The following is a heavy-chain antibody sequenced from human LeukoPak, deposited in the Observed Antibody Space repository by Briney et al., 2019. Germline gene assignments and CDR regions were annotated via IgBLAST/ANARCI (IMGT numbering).Heavy chain of an antibody. D-gene: IGHD5-18*01. Sequence: GGSLRLSCAASGFALSGYAMHWVRQAPGKGLEWLAFIQYDGSSKYGDSLKGRFTISRDNSKVYLEMNSLRAEDTAVYYCARGGPQLWSFDCWGQGTLVTVSS. J-gene: IGHJ4*02. V-gene: IGHV3-30*02. CDR1: GFALSGYA. CDR3: ARGGPQLWSFDC. CDR2: IQYDGSSK.